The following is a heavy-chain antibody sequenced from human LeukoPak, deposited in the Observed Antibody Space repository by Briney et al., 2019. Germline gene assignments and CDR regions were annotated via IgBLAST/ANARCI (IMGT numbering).Heavy chain of an antibody. D-gene: IGHD2-2*01. CDR1: GGSISSGDYY. V-gene: IGHV4-61*08. Sequence: SETLSLTCTVSGGSISSGDYYWSWIRQPPGKGLEWIGYIYYSGSTNYNPSLKSRDTISVDTSKNQFSLKLSSVTAADTAVYYCARYCSSTSCIDAFDIWGRGTMVTVSS. J-gene: IGHJ3*02. CDR3: ARYCSSTSCIDAFDI. CDR2: IYYSGST.